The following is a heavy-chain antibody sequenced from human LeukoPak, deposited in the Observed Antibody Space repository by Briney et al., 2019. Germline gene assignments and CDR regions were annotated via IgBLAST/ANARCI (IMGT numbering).Heavy chain of an antibody. CDR2: INPSSGAT. Sequence: GASVKVSCKASGYIFTAYYIHWVRQAPGQGLEYLGWINPSSGATTFVPEFQGRVTMTRDTSISTAYMELSRLRSDDTAVYYCARTGTYYCSSTSCYWFDPWGQGTLVTVSS. J-gene: IGHJ5*02. D-gene: IGHD2-2*01. V-gene: IGHV1-2*02. CDR1: GYIFTAYY. CDR3: ARTGTYYCSSTSCYWFDP.